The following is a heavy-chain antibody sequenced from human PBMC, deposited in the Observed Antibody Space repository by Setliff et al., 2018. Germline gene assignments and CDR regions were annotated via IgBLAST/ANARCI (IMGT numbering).Heavy chain of an antibody. Sequence: SVKVSCKASGGTFSSYAITWVRQAPGQGLEWMGRIIPIFGTANYAQKFQGRVTITADKSTSTAYMELSSLRSEDTAVYYCATSVSWIQLVLYPQGHPEPFDYWGQGTLVTVSS. CDR2: IIPIFGTA. J-gene: IGHJ4*02. CDR1: GGTFSSYA. V-gene: IGHV1-69*06. D-gene: IGHD5-18*01. CDR3: ATSVSWIQLVLYPQGHPEPFDY.